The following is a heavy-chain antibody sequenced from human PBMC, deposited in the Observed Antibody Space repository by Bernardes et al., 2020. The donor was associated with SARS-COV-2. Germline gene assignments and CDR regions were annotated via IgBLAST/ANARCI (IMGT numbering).Heavy chain of an antibody. Sequence: SETLSLTCTVSGGSITSGRYFWVWIRQSPEKGLEWIASISHTGTTHYKSSLMSQVTMSIDTSKNQFSLKWTSVSASDTAVYYCARQDDSEHGRPNWFDLWGQGILVTVSS. CDR2: ISHTGTT. J-gene: IGHJ5*02. V-gene: IGHV4-39*01. D-gene: IGHD4-4*01. CDR3: ARQDDSEHGRPNWFDL. CDR1: GGSITSGRYF.